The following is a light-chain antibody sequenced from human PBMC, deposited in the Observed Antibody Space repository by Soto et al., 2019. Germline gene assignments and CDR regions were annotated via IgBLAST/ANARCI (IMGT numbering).Light chain of an antibody. CDR3: QQYSNWLLT. Sequence: EIVMTQSPATLSVSPGERATLSCRASQSVSSNLAWYQQKPGQAPRLLIYGASTRATGIPARFSGSGSGTEFTLTISSLQSEDFAVYYCQQYSNWLLTFGQGTRLEMK. V-gene: IGKV3-15*01. CDR2: GAS. CDR1: QSVSSN. J-gene: IGKJ5*01.